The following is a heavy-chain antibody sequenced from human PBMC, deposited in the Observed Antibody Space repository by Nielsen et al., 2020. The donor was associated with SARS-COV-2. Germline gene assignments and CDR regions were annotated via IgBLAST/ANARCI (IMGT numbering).Heavy chain of an antibody. D-gene: IGHD3/OR15-3a*01. J-gene: IGHJ6*02. CDR1: GFTFDDYA. Sequence: GESLKISCAASGFTFDDYAMHWVRQAPGKGLEWVASIVQDGGEKFYVESVKGRFTISRDSPKNTLYLHMSSLRTEDTAVYYCAKVDGWSDYYYGMDVWGQGTTVTVSS. CDR3: AKVDGWSDYYYGMDV. CDR2: IVQDGGEK. V-gene: IGHV3-7*01.